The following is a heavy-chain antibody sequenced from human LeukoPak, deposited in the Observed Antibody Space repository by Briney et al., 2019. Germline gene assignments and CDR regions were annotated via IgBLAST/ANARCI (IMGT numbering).Heavy chain of an antibody. V-gene: IGHV3-30*02. CDR2: IRYDGSNK. Sequence: GGSLRLSCAASGFTFSSYGMHWVRQAPGKGLEWVAFIRYDGSNKYYADSVKGRFTISRDNSKNTLYLQMNSLRVEDTAMYYCVHGWASYGSGSSEFFDYWGQGSLVTVSS. D-gene: IGHD3-10*01. CDR1: GFTFSSYG. CDR3: VHGWASYGSGSSEFFDY. J-gene: IGHJ4*02.